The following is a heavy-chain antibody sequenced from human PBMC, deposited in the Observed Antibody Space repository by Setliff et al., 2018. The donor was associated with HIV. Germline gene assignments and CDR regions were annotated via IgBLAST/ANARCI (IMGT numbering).Heavy chain of an antibody. V-gene: IGHV4-4*07. CDR3: ARGFDYAQRPPLYYFDY. D-gene: IGHD2-2*01. Sequence: PSETLSLTCTVSGGSISNYYWSWIRQPAEKGLEWIGRIYSSGRTNYNPSLKSRVTMSLDTSKNQFSLKLSSVTAADTAVYYCARGFDYAQRPPLYYFDYWGQGTLVTVSS. CDR2: IYSSGRT. J-gene: IGHJ4*02. CDR1: GGSISNYY.